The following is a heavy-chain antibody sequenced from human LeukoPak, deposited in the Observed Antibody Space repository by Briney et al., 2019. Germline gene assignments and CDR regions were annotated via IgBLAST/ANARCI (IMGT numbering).Heavy chain of an antibody. CDR2: IIPIFGTA. D-gene: IGHD3-10*01. CDR3: AGEPRGYYGSGSYYNVYFGFDY. CDR1: GGTFSSYA. J-gene: IGHJ4*02. Sequence: SVKVSCKASGGTFSSYAISWVRQAPGQGLEWMGRIIPIFGTANYAQKFQGRVTITTDESTSTAYMELSSLRSEDTAVYYCAGEPRGYYGSGSYYNVYFGFDYWGQGTLVTVSS. V-gene: IGHV1-69*05.